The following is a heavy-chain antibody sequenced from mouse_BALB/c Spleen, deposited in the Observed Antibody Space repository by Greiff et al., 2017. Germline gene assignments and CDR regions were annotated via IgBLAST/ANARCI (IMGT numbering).Heavy chain of an antibody. CDR2: FHPYNDDT. J-gene: IGHJ3*01. CDR3: ERRGDYDEGAGLAD. Sequence: QVQLQQSGAELVKPGASVKMSCTAFGYTFTTYPLLWLKQNHGKSLEWIGNFHPYNDDTNYNEKFKGKAKLTVEKSSSTVYLELSRLTSDDSAVYYCERRGDYDEGAGLADWGQGTLGTVAA. D-gene: IGHD2-4*01. V-gene: IGHV1-47*01. CDR1: GYTFTTYP.